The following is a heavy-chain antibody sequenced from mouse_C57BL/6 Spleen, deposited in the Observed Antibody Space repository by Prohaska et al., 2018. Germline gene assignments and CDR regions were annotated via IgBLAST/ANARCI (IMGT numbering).Heavy chain of an antibody. CDR1: GYTFTSYW. J-gene: IGHJ3*01. V-gene: IGHV1-50*01. CDR2: IDPSDSYT. CDR3: ARDWAWFAY. D-gene: IGHD4-1*01. Sequence: QVQLQQPGAELVKPGASVKLSCKASGYTFTSYWMQWVKQRPGQGLEWIGEIDPSDSYTNYNQKFKGKATLTVDTSSSTAYMQLSSLTSEDSAVYYCARDWAWFAYWGQGTLVTVSA.